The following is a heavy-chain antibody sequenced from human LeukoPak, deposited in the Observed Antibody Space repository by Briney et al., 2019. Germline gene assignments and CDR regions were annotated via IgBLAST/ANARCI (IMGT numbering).Heavy chain of an antibody. Sequence: GGSLRLSCAASGFTFTTYGIHWVRQAPDKGLEWVAFISYDGSNKYYADSVKGRFTISRDNSKNTLYLQMNSLRAEDTAVYYCAKDLGYRIVDPMQKFDYWGQGTLVTVSS. D-gene: IGHD3-22*01. V-gene: IGHV3-30*18. J-gene: IGHJ4*02. CDR2: ISYDGSNK. CDR1: GFTFTTYG. CDR3: AKDLGYRIVDPMQKFDY.